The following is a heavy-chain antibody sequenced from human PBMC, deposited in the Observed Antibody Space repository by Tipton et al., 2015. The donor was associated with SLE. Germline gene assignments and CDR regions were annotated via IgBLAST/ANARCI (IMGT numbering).Heavy chain of an antibody. Sequence: SLRLSCAASGFTFSSYDMHWVRQATGKGLEWVSAIGTAGDTYYPGSVKGRFTISRENAKNSLYLQMNSLRAGDTAVYYCARGLYSSSSPPDYWGQGTLVTVSS. D-gene: IGHD6-6*01. CDR3: ARGLYSSSSPPDY. CDR2: IGTAGDT. CDR1: GFTFSSYD. V-gene: IGHV3-13*01. J-gene: IGHJ4*02.